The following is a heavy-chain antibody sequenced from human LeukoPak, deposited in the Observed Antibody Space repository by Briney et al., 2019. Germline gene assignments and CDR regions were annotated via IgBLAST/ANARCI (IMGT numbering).Heavy chain of an antibody. V-gene: IGHV4-39*01. CDR2: IYYSGST. CDR1: GGSISSSSYY. D-gene: IGHD4-17*01. Sequence: SETLSLTCTVSGGSISSSSYYWGWIRQPPGKGLEWIGSIYYSGSTYYNLSLKSRVTISVDTSKNQFSLKLSSVTAADTAVYYCARLTASFTTVTARNPTDYWGQGTLVTVSS. J-gene: IGHJ4*02. CDR3: ARLTASFTTVTARNPTDY.